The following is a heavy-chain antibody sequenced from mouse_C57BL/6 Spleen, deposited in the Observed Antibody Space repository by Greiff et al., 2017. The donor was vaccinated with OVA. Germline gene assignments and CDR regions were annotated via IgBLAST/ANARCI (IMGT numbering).Heavy chain of an antibody. Sequence: VQLQQSDAELVKPGASVKISCKVSGYTFTDHTIHWMKQRPEQGLEWIGYIYPRDGSTKYTEKFKGKATLTADKSSSTAYMQLNSLPSEDSAVYFCARQRGYYDYGDTWFAYWGQGTLVTVSA. CDR2: IYPRDGST. J-gene: IGHJ3*01. CDR1: GYTFTDHT. D-gene: IGHD2-4*01. CDR3: ARQRGYYDYGDTWFAY. V-gene: IGHV1-78*01.